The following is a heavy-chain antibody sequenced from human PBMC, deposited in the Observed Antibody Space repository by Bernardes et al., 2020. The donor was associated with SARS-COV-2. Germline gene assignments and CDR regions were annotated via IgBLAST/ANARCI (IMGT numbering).Heavy chain of an antibody. J-gene: IGHJ4*02. V-gene: IGHV4-4*07. Sequence: SETLSLTCTVSGVSINNYYCSWIRQSAGKGLEWIGRVHSGGTTNHNPSLVSRLTMSVDTSKNQFSLKLTSVTAADTAVYYCARGPPRVLRFLEWGRAYFDYWGQGTLVTVSS. D-gene: IGHD3-3*01. CDR3: ARGPPRVLRFLEWGRAYFDY. CDR2: VHSGGTT. CDR1: GVSINNYY.